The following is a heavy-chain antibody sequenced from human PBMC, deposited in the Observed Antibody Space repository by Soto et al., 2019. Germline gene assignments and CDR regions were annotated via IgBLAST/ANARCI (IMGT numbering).Heavy chain of an antibody. CDR1: GGSISSSNW. Sequence: SETLSLTCAVSGGSISSSNWWSWVRQPPGKGLEWIGEIYHSGSTNYNPSLKSRVTISVDKSKNQFSLKLSSVTATDTAVYYCARGGGVYGDSDAFDIWGQGTMVTVSS. D-gene: IGHD4-17*01. V-gene: IGHV4-4*02. CDR2: IYHSGST. CDR3: ARGGGVYGDSDAFDI. J-gene: IGHJ3*02.